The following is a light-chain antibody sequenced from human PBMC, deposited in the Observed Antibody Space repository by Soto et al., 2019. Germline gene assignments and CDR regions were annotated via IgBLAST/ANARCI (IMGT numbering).Light chain of an antibody. Sequence: QSALPQPASVSGSPGQSITISCTGTSSDVGYYNYVSWYQQHPGKAPKLMIYDVRYRPSGVSDRFSGSKSGNTASLTLSGLQAEDEADYYCSSYTSSSTLVFGTGTKVTVL. CDR1: SSDVGYYNY. CDR3: SSYTSSSTLV. CDR2: DVR. V-gene: IGLV2-14*03. J-gene: IGLJ1*01.